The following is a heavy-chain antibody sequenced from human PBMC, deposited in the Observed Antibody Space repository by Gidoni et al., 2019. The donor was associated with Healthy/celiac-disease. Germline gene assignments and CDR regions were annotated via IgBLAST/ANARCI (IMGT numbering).Heavy chain of an antibody. J-gene: IGHJ6*02. CDR3: ARDRRHCSSTSCYYYYGMDV. D-gene: IGHD2-2*01. V-gene: IGHV4-34*01. Sequence: QVQLQQWGAGLLKPSETLSLTCAVYGGSFSGYYWSWIRQPPGKGLEGIGEINHSGSTNYNPSLKSRVTISVDTSKNQFSLKLSSVTAADTAVYYCARDRRHCSSTSCYYYYGMDVWGQGTTVTVSS. CDR2: INHSGST. CDR1: GGSFSGYY.